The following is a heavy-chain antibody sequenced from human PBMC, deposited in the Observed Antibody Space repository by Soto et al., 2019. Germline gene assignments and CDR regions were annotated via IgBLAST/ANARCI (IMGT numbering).Heavy chain of an antibody. J-gene: IGHJ3*02. CDR2: VYPCGTT. Sequence: QVQLQESGPGLVKPSETLSLTCTVSGGSIRSYYWSWIRQPPGKGLEWIGYVYPCGTTNYNPSLNSRVTISVDTSKSQFSLNLTSVTSADTAVYYCARYLDDYGVNSPTFYIWGQGTMVTVSS. D-gene: IGHD4-17*01. CDR3: ARYLDDYGVNSPTFYI. V-gene: IGHV4-59*01. CDR1: GGSIRSYY.